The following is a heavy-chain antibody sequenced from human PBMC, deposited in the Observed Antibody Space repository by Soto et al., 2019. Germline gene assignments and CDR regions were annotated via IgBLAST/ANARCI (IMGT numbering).Heavy chain of an antibody. J-gene: IGHJ4*02. CDR1: GFTFSSYA. D-gene: IGHD6-19*01. Sequence: EVQLLESGGGLVQPGGSLRLSCAASGFTFSSYAMSWVRQAPGKGLEWVSAISGSGGSTYYADSVKGRFTISRDNSKNPLYLQMNSLGAEDTAVYYCAKELSFSSGWTEFDYWGQGPLVTVSS. V-gene: IGHV3-23*01. CDR3: AKELSFSSGWTEFDY. CDR2: ISGSGGST.